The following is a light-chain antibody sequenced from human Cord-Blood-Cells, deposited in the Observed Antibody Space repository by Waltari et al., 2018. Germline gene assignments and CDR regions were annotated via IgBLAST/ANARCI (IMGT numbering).Light chain of an antibody. CDR1: SSNIGAGYD. CDR2: GNR. V-gene: IGLV1-40*01. CDR3: QSYDSSLSGSV. J-gene: IGLJ2*01. Sequence: QSVLTQPPSVSGAPGQRVTISCTGSSSNIGAGYDVHWYQQLPGTAPKLLIDGNRNRPSGVPDRFSGSQSGISAALAITGLQAEDEAYYYCQSYDSSLSGSVFGGGTKLTVL.